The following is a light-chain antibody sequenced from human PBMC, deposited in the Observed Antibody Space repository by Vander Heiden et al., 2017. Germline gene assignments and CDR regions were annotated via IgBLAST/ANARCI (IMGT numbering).Light chain of an antibody. J-gene: IGLJ2*01. V-gene: IGLV1-40*01. Sequence: QSVLTQPPSVSGAPGQRVTISCTGNSSNIGAGYDVHWYRQLPGTAPKPLIYDNNNRPSGVPDRFSGSKSGTSASLAITGLQAEDEADYYCQSYDNSLSGSGVFGGGTKLTVL. CDR3: QSYDNSLSGSGV. CDR2: DNN. CDR1: SSNIGAGYD.